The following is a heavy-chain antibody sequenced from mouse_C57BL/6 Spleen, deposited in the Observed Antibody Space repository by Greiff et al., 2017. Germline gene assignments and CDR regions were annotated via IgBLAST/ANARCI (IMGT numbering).Heavy chain of an antibody. Sequence: DVQLVESEGGLVQPGSSMKLSCTASGFTFSDYYMAWVRQVPEKGLEWVANINYDGSSTYYLDSLKSRFIISRDNAKNILYLQMSSLKSEDTATYYCARERDYDGVYWYFDVWGTGTTVTVSS. J-gene: IGHJ1*03. CDR2: INYDGSST. D-gene: IGHD2-4*01. V-gene: IGHV5-16*01. CDR3: ARERDYDGVYWYFDV. CDR1: GFTFSDYY.